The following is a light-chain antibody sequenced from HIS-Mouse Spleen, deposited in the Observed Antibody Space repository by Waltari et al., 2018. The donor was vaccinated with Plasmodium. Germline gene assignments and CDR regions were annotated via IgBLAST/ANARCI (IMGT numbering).Light chain of an antibody. J-gene: IGLJ2*01. V-gene: IGLV3-1*01. Sequence: SYELTQPPSVSVSPGQTASITRPGGNLGAKYACWYQQKPGQSPVLVIYQDSKRPPGIPERFSGSNSGNTATLTISGTQAMDEADYYCQAWDSSTVVFGGGTKLTVL. CDR2: QDS. CDR3: QAWDSSTVV. CDR1: NLGAKY.